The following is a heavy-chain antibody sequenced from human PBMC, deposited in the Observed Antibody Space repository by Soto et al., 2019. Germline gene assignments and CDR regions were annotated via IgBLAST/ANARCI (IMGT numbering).Heavy chain of an antibody. V-gene: IGHV1-58*01. CDR1: GFTFSSSA. J-gene: IGHJ4*02. CDR3: AADPYYYDSSNYYSFDY. Sequence: GASVKVSCKASGFTFSSSAVQWVRQARGQRLEWIGWIVFGSGYTDYAQKFQDRVTITRDMSTSTAYMELSSLSFEDTAVYYCAADPYYYDSSNYYSFDYWGQGTLVTVSS. CDR2: IVFGSGYT. D-gene: IGHD3-22*01.